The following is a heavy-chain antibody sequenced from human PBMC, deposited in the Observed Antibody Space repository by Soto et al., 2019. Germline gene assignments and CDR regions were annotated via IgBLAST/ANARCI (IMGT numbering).Heavy chain of an antibody. D-gene: IGHD6-6*01. J-gene: IGHJ4*02. CDR1: GFTFSSYA. CDR3: AKTFYSSSYFDY. V-gene: IGHV3-23*01. CDR2: ISGSGGST. Sequence: EVQLLESGGGLVQPGGSLRLSCAASGFTFSSYAMSWVRQAPGKGLEWVSAISGSGGSTYYADSVKGRFTISRDNSKNPLYLQMNSLRAEDTAVYYCAKTFYSSSYFDYWGQGTLVTVSS.